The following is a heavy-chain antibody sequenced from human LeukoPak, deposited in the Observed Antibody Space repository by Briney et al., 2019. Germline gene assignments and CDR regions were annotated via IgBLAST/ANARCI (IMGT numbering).Heavy chain of an antibody. CDR1: GGSISSGSYY. J-gene: IGHJ4*02. D-gene: IGHD3-3*01. CDR3: AREAADFWSGYYTNY. Sequence: PSETLSLTCTVSGGSISSGSYYWSWIRQPAGKGLEWIGRIYTSGSTNYNPSLKSRVTISVDTSKNQFSLKQSSVTAADTAVYYCAREAADFWSGYYTNYWGQGTLVTVSS. V-gene: IGHV4-61*02. CDR2: IYTSGST.